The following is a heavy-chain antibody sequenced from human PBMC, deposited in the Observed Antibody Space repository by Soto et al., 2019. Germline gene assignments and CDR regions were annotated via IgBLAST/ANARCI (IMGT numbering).Heavy chain of an antibody. CDR3: AKEFHSWNYFDY. Sequence: PGGSRRLSWAASGFTFSSSVMHWVRQAPGKGLEWVAVISYDGSNKFYADSVKGRFTISRDNFRNTLYLQMNSLRAEDTAVYYCAKEFHSWNYFDYWGQGTLVTVSS. V-gene: IGHV3-30*18. CDR2: ISYDGSNK. CDR1: GFTFSSSV. D-gene: IGHD1-20*01. J-gene: IGHJ4*02.